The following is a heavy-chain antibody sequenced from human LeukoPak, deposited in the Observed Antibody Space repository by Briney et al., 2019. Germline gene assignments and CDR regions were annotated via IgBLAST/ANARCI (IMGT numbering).Heavy chain of an antibody. D-gene: IGHD6-19*01. CDR2: IIPILGIA. V-gene: IGHV1-69*02. Sequence: GGSVEVSCKASGGTFSSYTISWVRQAPGQGLEWMGRIIPILGIANYAQKFQGRVTITADKSTSTAYMELSSLRSEDTAVYYCARSGWTANWFDPWGQGTLVTVSS. CDR3: ARSGWTANWFDP. CDR1: GGTFSSYT. J-gene: IGHJ5*02.